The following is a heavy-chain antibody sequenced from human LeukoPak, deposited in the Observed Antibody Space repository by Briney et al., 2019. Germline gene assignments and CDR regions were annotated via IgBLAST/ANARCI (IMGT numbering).Heavy chain of an antibody. CDR1: GFTFDDYA. J-gene: IGHJ4*02. D-gene: IGHD3-16*01. Sequence: GGSLRLSCAASGFTFDDYAMYWVRQAPGKGLEWVSGISWNSGSIDYADSVKDRFTISRDNAKNSLYLQMNSLRAEDTALYYCAKARFGRSFDYWGQGTLVTVSS. V-gene: IGHV3-9*01. CDR2: ISWNSGSI. CDR3: AKARFGRSFDY.